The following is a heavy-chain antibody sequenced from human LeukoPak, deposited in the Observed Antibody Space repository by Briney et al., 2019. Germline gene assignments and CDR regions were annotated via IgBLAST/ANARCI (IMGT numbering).Heavy chain of an antibody. Sequence: SVKVSCKASGGTFSSYATSWVRQAPGQGLEWMGGIIPIFGTANYAQKFQGRVTITADESTSTAYMELSSLRSEDTAVYYCAQGGRGTTGTTAFGWFDPWGQGTLVTVSS. CDR1: GGTFSSYA. CDR2: IIPIFGTA. CDR3: AQGGRGTTGTTAFGWFDP. V-gene: IGHV1-69*13. D-gene: IGHD1-1*01. J-gene: IGHJ5*02.